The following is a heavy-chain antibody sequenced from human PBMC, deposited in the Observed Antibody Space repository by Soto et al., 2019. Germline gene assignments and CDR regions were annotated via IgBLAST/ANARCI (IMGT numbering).Heavy chain of an antibody. CDR1: GGTFSSYA. J-gene: IGHJ4*02. Sequence: ASVKVSCKASGGTFSSYAISWVRQAPGQGLEWMGGIIPIFDTANYAQKFQGRVTITADESTSTAYMELSSLRSEDTAVYYCARVLAGGESTFPFYYWGQGTRVTVSS. V-gene: IGHV1-69*13. CDR3: ARVLAGGESTFPFYY. CDR2: IIPIFDTA. D-gene: IGHD4-17*01.